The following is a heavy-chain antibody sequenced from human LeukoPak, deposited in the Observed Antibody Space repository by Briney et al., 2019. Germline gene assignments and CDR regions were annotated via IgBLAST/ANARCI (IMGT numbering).Heavy chain of an antibody. CDR1: GFTFSSYA. V-gene: IGHV3-23*01. J-gene: IGHJ4*02. CDR2: ISGSGGST. Sequence: GGSLRLSCAASGFTFSSYAMNWVRQAPGKGLEWVSAISGSGGSTYYADSVKGRFTISRDNSKNTLYLQMNSLRAEDTAVYYCARGRALLDDSFGYCGQGTLVTVSS. CDR3: ARGRALLDDSFGY. D-gene: IGHD2-21*01.